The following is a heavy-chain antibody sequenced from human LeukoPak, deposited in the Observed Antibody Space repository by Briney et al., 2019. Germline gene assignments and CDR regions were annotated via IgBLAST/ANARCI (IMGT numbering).Heavy chain of an antibody. D-gene: IGHD3-16*01. CDR2: ISPNSGGT. CDR3: ARVRGSYILYYFDY. CDR1: GYTFTGYY. Sequence: GASVKVSCKASGYTFTGYYMHWVRQAPGQGLEWMGWISPNSGGTNYAQKFQGRVTMTRDTSISTAYMELSRLRSDDTAVYYCARVRGSYILYYFDYWGQGTLVTVSS. J-gene: IGHJ4*02. V-gene: IGHV1-2*02.